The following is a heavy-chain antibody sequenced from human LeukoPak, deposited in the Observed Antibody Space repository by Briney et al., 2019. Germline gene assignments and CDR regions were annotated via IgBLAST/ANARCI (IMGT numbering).Heavy chain of an antibody. CDR2: IYYSGST. Sequence: SETLSLTCTVSGGSISSSSYYWGWIRQPPGKGLEWIGSIYYSGSTYYNPSLKSRVTISVDTSKNQFSLKLSSVTAADMAVYYCASTPQFYYGSGSYSGWFDPWGQGTLVTVSS. J-gene: IGHJ5*02. V-gene: IGHV4-39*01. CDR1: GGSISSSSYY. CDR3: ASTPQFYYGSGSYSGWFDP. D-gene: IGHD3-10*01.